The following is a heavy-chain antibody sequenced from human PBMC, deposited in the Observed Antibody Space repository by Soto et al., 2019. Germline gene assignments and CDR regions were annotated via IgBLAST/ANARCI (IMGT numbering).Heavy chain of an antibody. CDR2: INPSGGST. V-gene: IGHV1-46*03. CDR1: GYTFTSYY. D-gene: IGHD3-10*01. CDR3: AHTGLYYGSGRHHDAFDI. J-gene: IGHJ3*02. Sequence: GASVKVSCKASGYTFTSYYMHWVRQAPGQGLEWMGIINPSGGSTSYAQKFQGRVTMTRDTSTSTVYMELSSLRSEDTAVYYCAHTGLYYGSGRHHDAFDIWGQGTMVTVSS.